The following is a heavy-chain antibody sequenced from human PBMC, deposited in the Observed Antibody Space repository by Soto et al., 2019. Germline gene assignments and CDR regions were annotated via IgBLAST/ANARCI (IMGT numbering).Heavy chain of an antibody. CDR2: IYWDDDK. V-gene: IGHV2-5*02. Sequence: QITLKESGPTLVKPTQTLTLTCTFSGFSLSTSGVGVGWIRQPPGKALEWLALIYWDDDKWYSPSLKSRLTVTKDTSKSQVVLTMTNLDPVYTATYYCAHSPPSTSLRRWFDPWGQGTLVTVSS. D-gene: IGHD2-2*01. CDR3: AHSPPSTSLRRWFDP. J-gene: IGHJ5*02. CDR1: GFSLSTSGVG.